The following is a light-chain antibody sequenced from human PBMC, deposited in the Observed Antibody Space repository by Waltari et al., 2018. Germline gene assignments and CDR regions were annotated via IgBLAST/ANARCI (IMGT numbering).Light chain of an antibody. J-gene: IGKJ1*01. V-gene: IGKV3-11*01. Sequence: EVVLPQSRATLSLYPGERATLSCSASQSVSVYLAWYQQRPGQAPRLLIYDASDRATGVPARFSGSGSGTDFTLTISSLEPEDFAVYYCQQRTDRPPVTFGQGTRVEMK. CDR3: QQRTDRPPVT. CDR2: DAS. CDR1: QSVSVY.